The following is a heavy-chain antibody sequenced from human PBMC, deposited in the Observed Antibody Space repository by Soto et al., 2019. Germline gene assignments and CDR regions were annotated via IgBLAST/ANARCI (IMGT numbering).Heavy chain of an antibody. Sequence: PSETLSLTCTVSGGSISSGDYYWSWLRQPPGKGLEWIGYIYYSGSTYYNPSLKSRVTISVDTSKNQFSLKLSAVTAADTAVYYCARVRRLRNSSGWYGDLTSYWGQGTLVTVSS. J-gene: IGHJ4*02. CDR1: GGSISSGDYY. CDR3: ARVRRLRNSSGWYGDLTSY. CDR2: IYYSGST. D-gene: IGHD6-19*01. V-gene: IGHV4-30-4*01.